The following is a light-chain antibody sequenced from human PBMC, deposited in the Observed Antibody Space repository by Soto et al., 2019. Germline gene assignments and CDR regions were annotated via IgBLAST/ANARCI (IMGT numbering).Light chain of an antibody. Sequence: EIVMTQSPATLSVSPGERATLSCKASQSVSSNLAWYQQKPGQAPRLLIYGASTRATGVPARFSGSGSATAFTLTISSLQSEDFAVYYCQQYSSWPLTFGQGTKVEIK. V-gene: IGKV3-15*01. CDR3: QQYSSWPLT. CDR1: QSVSSN. CDR2: GAS. J-gene: IGKJ1*01.